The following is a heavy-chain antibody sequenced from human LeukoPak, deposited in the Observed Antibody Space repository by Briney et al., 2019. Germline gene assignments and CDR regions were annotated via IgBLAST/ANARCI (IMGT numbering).Heavy chain of an antibody. CDR3: ARAKYSSGWTFDY. D-gene: IGHD6-19*01. CDR2: ISSSGSTI. J-gene: IGHJ4*02. Sequence: GGSLRLSCAASGFTFSSYEMNWVRQAPGKGLEWVSYISSSGSTIYYADSVKGRFTISRDNAKNSLYLQMNSLRAEDTAVYYCARAKYSSGWTFDYWGQGTLVIVSS. CDR1: GFTFSSYE. V-gene: IGHV3-48*03.